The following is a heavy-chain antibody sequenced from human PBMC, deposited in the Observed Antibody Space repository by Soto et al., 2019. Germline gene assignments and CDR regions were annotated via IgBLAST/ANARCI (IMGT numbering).Heavy chain of an antibody. CDR2: ITSSGDTI. Sequence: QVQLVESGGGLVKPGGSLRLSCAVSGFTTSDYYMSWIRQAPGKGLEYISYITSSGDTIYNADSVRGRFTVSRDNARNSLYLQMNSLRVDDTAVYYCAGDRSGSWYGRGYHYYGMDVWGKGTTVTVSS. CDR1: GFTTSDYY. V-gene: IGHV3-11*01. J-gene: IGHJ6*04. CDR3: AGDRSGSWYGRGYHYYGMDV. D-gene: IGHD6-13*01.